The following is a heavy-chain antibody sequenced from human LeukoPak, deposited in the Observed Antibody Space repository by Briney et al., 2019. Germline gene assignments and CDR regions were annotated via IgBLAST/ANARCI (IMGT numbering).Heavy chain of an antibody. V-gene: IGHV5-51*01. D-gene: IGHD3-9*01. CDR3: ARRQTHNYDILTGPFDY. CDR1: GYSFASYW. J-gene: IGHJ4*02. CDR2: IYPGDSDT. Sequence: GESLKISCKGSGYSFASYWIGWVRQMSGKGLEWMGIIYPGDSDTRYSPSFQGQVTISADKSISTAYLQWSSLKASDTAMYYCARRQTHNYDILTGPFDYWGQGTLVTVSS.